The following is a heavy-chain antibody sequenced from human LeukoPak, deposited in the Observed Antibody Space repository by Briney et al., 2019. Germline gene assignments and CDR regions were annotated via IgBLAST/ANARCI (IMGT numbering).Heavy chain of an antibody. CDR2: ISYDGSNK. J-gene: IGHJ6*02. CDR3: ATQVPLGYCSGGSCSGGMDV. V-gene: IGHV3-30*03. D-gene: IGHD2-15*01. Sequence: PGGSLRLSCAASGFTFSSYGMHWVRQAPGKGLEWVAVISYDGSNKYYADSVKGRFTISRDNSKNTLYLQMNSLRAEDTAVYYCATQVPLGYCSGGSCSGGMDVWGQGTTVTVSS. CDR1: GFTFSSYG.